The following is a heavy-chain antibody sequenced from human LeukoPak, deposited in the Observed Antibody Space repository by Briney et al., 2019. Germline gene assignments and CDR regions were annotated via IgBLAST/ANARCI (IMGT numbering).Heavy chain of an antibody. CDR2: ISSSSSYI. V-gene: IGHV3-21*01. J-gene: IGHJ4*02. D-gene: IGHD6-19*01. CDR1: GFTFSSYS. CDR3: ARDTSGLIDY. Sequence: GGSLRLSCAASGFTFSSYSMNWVRQAPGKGLEWVSSISSSSSYIYYADSVKGRFTISRDNAKNSLYLQMNGLRAEDTAVYYCARDTSGLIDYWGQGTLVTVSS.